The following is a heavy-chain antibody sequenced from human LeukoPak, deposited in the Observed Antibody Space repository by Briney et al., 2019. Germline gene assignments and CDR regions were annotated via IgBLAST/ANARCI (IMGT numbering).Heavy chain of an antibody. J-gene: IGHJ3*02. CDR1: GFTFDDYA. Sequence: EGSLTLPCAASGFTFDDYAKHWVRQAPGKGLEWFSLISGGGGSTYYADSAKGGFTIPREYNKNSLYLQMNSLRTEGTALYYCAKGSHHPRAFDIWGQGTMVTVSS. CDR2: ISGGGGST. V-gene: IGHV3-43*02. CDR3: AKGSHHPRAFDI.